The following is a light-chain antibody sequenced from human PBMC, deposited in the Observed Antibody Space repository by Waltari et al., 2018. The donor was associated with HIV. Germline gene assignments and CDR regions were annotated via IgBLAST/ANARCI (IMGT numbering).Light chain of an antibody. CDR2: AAS. J-gene: IGKJ4*01. Sequence: DIQLTQSPSFLSASVGDRVTITCRASQGISSSLAWYQQKPGEAPKLLIYAASTLQSGVPSRFSGSGSGTEFTLTISSLQPEDFATYYCQQLNSYPPFGGGTKVEIK. V-gene: IGKV1-9*01. CDR1: QGISSS. CDR3: QQLNSYPP.